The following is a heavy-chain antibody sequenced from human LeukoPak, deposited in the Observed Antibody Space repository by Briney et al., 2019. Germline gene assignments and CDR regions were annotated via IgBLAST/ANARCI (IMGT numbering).Heavy chain of an antibody. CDR3: ARVPILPYGLD. V-gene: IGHV4-59*12. CDR1: GGSISSYY. CDR2: IFHSGST. Sequence: SETLSLTCTVSGGSISSYYWSWIRQPPGKGLEWIGNIFHSGSTNYNPSLKSRVTISVDTSKNQFSLKLSSVTAADTAVYYCARVPILPYGLDWGQGTLVTVSS. J-gene: IGHJ4*02. D-gene: IGHD3-16*01.